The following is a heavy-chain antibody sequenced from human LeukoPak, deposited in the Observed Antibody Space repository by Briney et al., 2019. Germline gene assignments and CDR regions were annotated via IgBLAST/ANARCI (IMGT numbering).Heavy chain of an antibody. V-gene: IGHV3-30*02. CDR1: GFTVSGDN. CDR2: IWYDGRNK. CDR3: AKDPSIFGGMNYFEY. J-gene: IGHJ4*02. Sequence: PGGSLRLSCAASGFTVSGDNMSWVRQAPGKGLEWVAFIWYDGRNKYYADSVKGRFTISRDNSKNTLYLQMNSLRAEDTAVYYCAKDPSIFGGMNYFEYWGQGTLVTISS. D-gene: IGHD3-3*01.